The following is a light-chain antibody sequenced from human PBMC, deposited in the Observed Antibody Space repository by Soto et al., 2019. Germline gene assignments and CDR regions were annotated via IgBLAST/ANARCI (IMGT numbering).Light chain of an antibody. CDR1: QSVGTS. CDR2: DAS. V-gene: IGKV3-11*01. CDR3: QQRSNWPIT. J-gene: IGKJ5*01. Sequence: EIVMTQSPATLSVSPGERGTLSCRASQSVGTSLAWYQQKPGQAPRLLIYDASTRATGIPARFSGSGSGTDFTLTIGGLEPEDFAIYYCQQRSNWPITFGQGTRL.